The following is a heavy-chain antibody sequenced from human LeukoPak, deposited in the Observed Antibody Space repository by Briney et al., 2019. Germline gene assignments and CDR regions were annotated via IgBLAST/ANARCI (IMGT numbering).Heavy chain of an antibody. CDR3: ARGRGYSGHDAFDI. V-gene: IGHV2-70*11. D-gene: IGHD5-12*01. CDR1: GFSLSTSGMC. CDR2: IDWDDDK. Sequence: SGPTLVNPTQTLTLTCTFSGFSLSTSGMCVSWIRQPPGKALEWLARIDWDDDKYYSTPLKTRLTISKDTSKNQVVLTMTNMDPVDTATYYCARGRGYSGHDAFDIWGQGTMVTVSS. J-gene: IGHJ3*02.